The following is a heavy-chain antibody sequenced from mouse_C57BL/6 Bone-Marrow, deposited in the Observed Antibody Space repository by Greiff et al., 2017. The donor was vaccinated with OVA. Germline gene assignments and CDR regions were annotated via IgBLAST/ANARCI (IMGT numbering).Heavy chain of an antibody. Sequence: DVQLVESGGDLVKPGGSLKLPCAASGFTFSSYGMSWVRQTPDKRLEWVATISSGGSYTYYPDSVKGRFTISRDNAKNTLYLQMSSLKSEDTAMYYCARRRSNYYYYAMDYWGQGTSVTVSS. CDR3: ARRRSNYYYYAMDY. J-gene: IGHJ4*01. V-gene: IGHV5-6*02. D-gene: IGHD2-5*01. CDR1: GFTFSSYG. CDR2: ISSGGSYT.